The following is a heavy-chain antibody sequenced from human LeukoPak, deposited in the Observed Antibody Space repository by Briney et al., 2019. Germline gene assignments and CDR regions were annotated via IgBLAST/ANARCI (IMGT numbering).Heavy chain of an antibody. CDR2: ISSSSTYI. J-gene: IGHJ4*02. CDR3: VRENHGSFDY. Sequence: GGSLRLSCAASGFSFSSYYVNWVRQAQGKGLEWVSCISSSSTYIYYADSVRGRFAISRDNAKNSLYLQMNSLRAEDTAVYYCVRENHGSFDYWGQGSLVTVSS. V-gene: IGHV3-21*01. D-gene: IGHD1-14*01. CDR1: GFSFSSYY.